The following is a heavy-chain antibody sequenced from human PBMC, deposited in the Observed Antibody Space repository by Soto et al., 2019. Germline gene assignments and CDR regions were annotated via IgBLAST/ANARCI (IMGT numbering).Heavy chain of an antibody. CDR2: TSYDGSNK. D-gene: IGHD1-26*01. V-gene: IGHV3-30-3*01. J-gene: IGHJ3*02. Sequence: GGSLRLSCAASGFTFSDYPMHWVRQAPGKGLEWVAITSYDGSNKNYADSVKGRFTISRDNSKNTLSLQMNSLRVEDTAVYYCAREGHRGSYLNDAFDIWGQGTMVTVSS. CDR3: AREGHRGSYLNDAFDI. CDR1: GFTFSDYP.